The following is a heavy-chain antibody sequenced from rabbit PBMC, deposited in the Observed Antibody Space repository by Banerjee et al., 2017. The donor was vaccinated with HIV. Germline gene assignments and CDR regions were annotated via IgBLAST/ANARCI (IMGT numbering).Heavy chain of an antibody. CDR3: ARDGYAGSSYYTPYFDL. D-gene: IGHD8-1*01. CDR1: GFSFSGSYW. J-gene: IGHJ4*01. CDR2: IYAGVGDST. V-gene: IGHV1S40*01. Sequence: QSLEESGGDLVKPGASLTLTCTASGFSFSGSYWICWVRQAPGKGLEWIACIYAGVGDSTYYANWAKGRFTISKTSSTTVTLQMTSLTAADTATYFCARDGYAGSSYYTPYFDLWGPGTLVTVS.